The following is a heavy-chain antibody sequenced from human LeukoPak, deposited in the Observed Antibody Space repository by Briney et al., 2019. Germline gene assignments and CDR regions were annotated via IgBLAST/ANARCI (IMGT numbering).Heavy chain of an antibody. J-gene: IGHJ4*02. Sequence: SETLSLTCTVSGGSISNYYWSWIRQPPGKGLEWIGYIYYSGSTNSNPSLKSRVTISVDPSKNQFSLKLSSVTAADTAVYYCARAGQFIAARPISFDYWGQGTLVTVSS. CDR3: ARAGQFIAARPISFDY. CDR1: GGSISNYY. D-gene: IGHD6-6*01. CDR2: IYYSGST. V-gene: IGHV4-59*01.